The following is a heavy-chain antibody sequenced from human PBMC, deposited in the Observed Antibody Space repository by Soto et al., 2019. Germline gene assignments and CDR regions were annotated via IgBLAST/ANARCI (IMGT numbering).Heavy chain of an antibody. V-gene: IGHV3-48*02. J-gene: IGHJ4*02. CDR2: IISSASFT. Sequence: LRLSCAASGFTFSDYSINWVRQAPGRGLEWISYIISSASFTSYADSVKGRFTISRDNARNSVYLQMNGLRDDDTAVYYCVRAMSWAIFDWGRGTLVTVSS. D-gene: IGHD3-3*01. CDR1: GFTFSDYS. CDR3: VRAMSWAIFD.